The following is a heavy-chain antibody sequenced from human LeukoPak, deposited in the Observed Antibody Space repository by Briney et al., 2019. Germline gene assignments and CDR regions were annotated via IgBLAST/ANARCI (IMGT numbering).Heavy chain of an antibody. D-gene: IGHD3-10*01. J-gene: IGHJ6*03. CDR1: GGSISTSNYY. V-gene: IGHV4-39*07. Sequence: SETLSLTCTVSGGSISTSNYYWGWIRQPPGKGLEWIGNIFYSGSTYYSPSLKSRVTISLDTSRNQFSLKLTSVTAADTAVYYCAASKKYGSGSYYVYYMDVWGKGNTVTISS. CDR3: AASKKYGSGSYYVYYMDV. CDR2: IFYSGST.